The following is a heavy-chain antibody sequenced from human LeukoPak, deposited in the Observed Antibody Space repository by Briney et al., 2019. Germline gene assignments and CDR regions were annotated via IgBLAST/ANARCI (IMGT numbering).Heavy chain of an antibody. CDR3: ARDIVENPTFDY. CDR1: GYTFTGCY. CDR2: INPNSGGT. V-gene: IGHV1-2*02. Sequence: ASVKVSCKASGYTFTGCYMHWVRQAPGQGLEWMGWINPNSGGTNYAQKFQGRVTMTRDASISTAYMELSRLRSDDTAVYYCARDIVENPTFDYWGQGTLVTVSS. J-gene: IGHJ4*02. D-gene: IGHD2-15*01.